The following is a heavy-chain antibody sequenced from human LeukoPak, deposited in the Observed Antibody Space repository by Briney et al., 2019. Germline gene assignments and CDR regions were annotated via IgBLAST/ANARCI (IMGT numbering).Heavy chain of an antibody. CDR3: AKDHGTLGLRLRGRSCPDY. D-gene: IGHD5-12*01. V-gene: IGHV3-23*01. CDR2: ISGSSGST. Sequence: GGSLRLSCAASGFTFSSYAMSWVRQAPGKGLEWVSAISGSSGSTYYADSVKGWFTISRDNSKNTLYLQMNSLRAEDTAVYYCAKDHGTLGLRLRGRSCPDYWGQGTLVTVSP. CDR1: GFTFSSYA. J-gene: IGHJ4*02.